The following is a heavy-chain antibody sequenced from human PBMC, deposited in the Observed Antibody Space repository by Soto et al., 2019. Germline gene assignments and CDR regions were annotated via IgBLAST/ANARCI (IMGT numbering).Heavy chain of an antibody. CDR1: GGSISSYY. CDR3: ARDGTIFGVVTPRYAFDI. D-gene: IGHD3-3*01. V-gene: IGHV4-59*01. J-gene: IGHJ3*02. CDR2: IYYSGST. Sequence: SETLSLTCTASGGSISSYYWSWIRQPPGKGLEWIGYIYYSGSTNYNPSLKSRVTISVDTSKNQFSLKLSSVTAADTAVYYCARDGTIFGVVTPRYAFDIWGQGTMVT.